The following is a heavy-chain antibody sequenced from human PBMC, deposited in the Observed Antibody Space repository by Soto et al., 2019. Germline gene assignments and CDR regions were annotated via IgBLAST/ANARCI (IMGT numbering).Heavy chain of an antibody. CDR2: IYYSGST. J-gene: IGHJ6*02. CDR1: GGSISSSSYY. CDR3: ARSHDYDYVWGSYRRVYGMDV. V-gene: IGHV4-39*01. D-gene: IGHD3-16*02. Sequence: SETLSLTCTVSGGSISSSSYYWGWIRQPPGKGLAWIGSIYYSGSTYYNPSLKSRVTISVDTSKNQFSLKLSSVTAADTAVYYCARSHDYDYVWGSYRRVYGMDVWGQGTTVTVSS.